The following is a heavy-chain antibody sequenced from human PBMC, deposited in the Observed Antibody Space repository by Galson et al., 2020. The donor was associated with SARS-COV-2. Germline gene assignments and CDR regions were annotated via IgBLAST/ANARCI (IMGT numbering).Heavy chain of an antibody. CDR2: ITHNGIT. CDR3: ARQRTTYYYDSSGYYFDY. Sequence: SETLSLTCAVYGGSFSGYYWSWIRQSPGRGLEWIGDITHNGITNYNPSLKSRVTMSVDTSKNQFSLKLSSVTAADTAVYYCARQRTTYYYDSSGYYFDYWGQGTLVTVSS. CDR1: GGSFSGYY. D-gene: IGHD3-22*01. V-gene: IGHV4-34*01. J-gene: IGHJ4*02.